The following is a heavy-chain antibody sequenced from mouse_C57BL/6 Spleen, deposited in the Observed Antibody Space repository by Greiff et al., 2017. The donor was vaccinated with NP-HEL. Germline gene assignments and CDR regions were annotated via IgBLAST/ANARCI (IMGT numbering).Heavy chain of an antibody. CDR2: IYPGDGDT. D-gene: IGHD1-1*01. Sequence: VQLQQSGPELVKPGASVKISCKASGYAFSSSWMNWVKQRPGKGLEWIGRIYPGDGDTNYNGKFKGKATLTADKSSSTAYMQLSSLTSEDSAVYFWASVGRSTVVDPLDYWGQGTTLTVPS. V-gene: IGHV1-82*01. CDR3: ASVGRSTVVDPLDY. CDR1: GYAFSSSW. J-gene: IGHJ2*01.